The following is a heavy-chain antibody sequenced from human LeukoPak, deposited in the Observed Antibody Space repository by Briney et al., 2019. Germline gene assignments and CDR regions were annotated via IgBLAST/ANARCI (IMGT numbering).Heavy chain of an antibody. D-gene: IGHD3-22*01. V-gene: IGHV1-3*01. J-gene: IGHJ1*01. Sequence: ASVKVSCKASGYTFTSYAMHWVRQAPGQSLEWMGWINAGNGNTKYSQKFQGRVTITRDTSASTAYMELSSLRSEDTAVYYCARGFYYDSSGYYGMRYFQHWGQGTLVTVS. CDR2: INAGNGNT. CDR1: GYTFTSYA. CDR3: ARGFYYDSSGYYGMRYFQH.